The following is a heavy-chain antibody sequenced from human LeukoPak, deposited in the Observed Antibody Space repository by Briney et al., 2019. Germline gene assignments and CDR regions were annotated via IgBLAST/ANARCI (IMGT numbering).Heavy chain of an antibody. CDR3: AKGATVTSPYYYYYMDV. CDR2: ISWDGGST. Sequence: GGSLRLSCAASGFTFDDYAMHWVRQVPGKGLEWVSLISWDGGSTYYADSVKGRFTISRDNSKNSLYLQMNSLRAEDTALYYCAKGATVTSPYYYYYMDVRGKGTTVTVSS. CDR1: GFTFDDYA. J-gene: IGHJ6*03. V-gene: IGHV3-43D*03. D-gene: IGHD4-11*01.